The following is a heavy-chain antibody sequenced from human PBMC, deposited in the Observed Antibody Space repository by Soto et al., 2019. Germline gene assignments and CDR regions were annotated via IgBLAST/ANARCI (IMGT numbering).Heavy chain of an antibody. D-gene: IGHD2-15*01. Sequence: PSETLSLTCTVSGGSISSSSCYWGWIRQPPGKGLEWIGSIYYSGSTYYNPSLKSRVTISVDTSKNQFSLKLSSVTAADTAVYYCARGGRDYYYYYYMDVWGKGTTVTVSS. J-gene: IGHJ6*03. CDR1: GGSISSSSCY. CDR3: ARGGRDYYYYYYMDV. CDR2: IYYSGST. V-gene: IGHV4-39*01.